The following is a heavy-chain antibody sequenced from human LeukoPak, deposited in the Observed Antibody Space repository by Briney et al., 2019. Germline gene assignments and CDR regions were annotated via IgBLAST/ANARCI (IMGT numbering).Heavy chain of an antibody. V-gene: IGHV3-7*01. J-gene: IGHJ4*02. CDR2: MKQDGSDK. Sequence: GGSLRLSCAASGFTFSTYWMSWVRQAPGKELEWVANMKQDGSDKYYVDSVKGRFTISRDNAKNSLFLQMNSLRAEDTAVYYCARVRCSSNSYFPDYWGQGTLVTVSS. D-gene: IGHD2/OR15-2a*01. CDR1: GFTFSTYW. CDR3: ARVRCSSNSYFPDY.